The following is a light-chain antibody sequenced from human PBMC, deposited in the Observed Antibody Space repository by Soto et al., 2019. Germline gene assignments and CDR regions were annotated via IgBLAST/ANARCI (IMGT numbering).Light chain of an antibody. Sequence: QSVLTQSPSASASLGASVKLTCTLSSGHSNYAIAWHQQQPQKGPRYLMKLNSDGTHNQGDGIPDRFSGSSSGAERYLTISSRESEDEAEYYCQTWGTGIRVFGGGTKRTVL. J-gene: IGLJ3*02. V-gene: IGLV4-69*01. CDR3: QTWGTGIRV. CDR1: SGHSNYA. CDR2: LNSDGTH.